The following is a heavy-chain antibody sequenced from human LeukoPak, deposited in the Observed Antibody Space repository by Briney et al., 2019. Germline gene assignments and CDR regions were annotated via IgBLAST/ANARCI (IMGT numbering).Heavy chain of an antibody. CDR2: VTAFNENT. Sequence: SVKVSCKASGFALTTYNIVWLRQAPGQGLEWLGWVTAFNENTDYSRKVQGRVTMTRDRSTDTAYMELRSLRFDDTAVYYCARSSYGHKFSMDVWGKGTSVTVSS. J-gene: IGHJ6*03. D-gene: IGHD5-18*01. CDR1: GFALTTYN. V-gene: IGHV1-18*01. CDR3: ARSSYGHKFSMDV.